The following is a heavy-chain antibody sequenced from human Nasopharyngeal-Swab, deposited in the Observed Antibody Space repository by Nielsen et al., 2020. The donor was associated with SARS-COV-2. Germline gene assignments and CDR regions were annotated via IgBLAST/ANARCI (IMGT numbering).Heavy chain of an antibody. CDR2: IYYSGST. D-gene: IGHD5-12*01. V-gene: IGHV4-39*01. Sequence: ETLSLTCTVSGGSISSSSYYWGWIRQPPGKGLEWIGSIYYSGSTYYNPSLKSRVTISVDTSKNQFSLKLSSVTAADTAVYYCARFSGYDYPYNWFDPWGQGTLVTVSS. CDR1: GGSISSSSYY. J-gene: IGHJ5*02. CDR3: ARFSGYDYPYNWFDP.